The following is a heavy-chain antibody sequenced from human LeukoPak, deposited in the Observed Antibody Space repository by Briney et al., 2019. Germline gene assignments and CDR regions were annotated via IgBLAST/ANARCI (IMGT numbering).Heavy chain of an antibody. D-gene: IGHD1-14*01. CDR2: INQGGSDK. Sequence: GGSLRLSCAASGFTFSGHWMSWVRRAPGKGLEWVANINQGGSDKYYVDSVKGRFTISRDNANNLLYLQMNSLRGEDTAVYYCTRDRSRAEDDWGQGTLVTVSP. V-gene: IGHV3-7*01. CDR1: GFTFSGHW. J-gene: IGHJ4*02. CDR3: TRDRSRAEDD.